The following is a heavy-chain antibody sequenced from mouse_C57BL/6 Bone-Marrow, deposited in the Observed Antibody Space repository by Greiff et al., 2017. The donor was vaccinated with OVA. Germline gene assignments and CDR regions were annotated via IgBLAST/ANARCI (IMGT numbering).Heavy chain of an antibody. CDR3: ARGGFYYSNYVGWYIDV. D-gene: IGHD2-5*01. V-gene: IGHV1-64*01. CDR1: GYTFTSYW. CDR2: IHPNSGST. J-gene: IGHJ1*03. Sequence: VQLQQPGAELVKPGASVKLSCKTSGYTFTSYWMHWVKQRPGQGLEWIGMIHPNSGSTNYNEKFKRKATLTVDKSSSTAYMQLSSLTSEDSAVYYCARGGFYYSNYVGWYIDVWGTGTTVTVSS.